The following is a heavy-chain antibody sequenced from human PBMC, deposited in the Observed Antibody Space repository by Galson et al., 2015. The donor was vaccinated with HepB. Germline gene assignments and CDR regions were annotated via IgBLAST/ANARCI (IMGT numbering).Heavy chain of an antibody. CDR3: AIYGGNSGLDYYYMDV. CDR1: GYTLTELS. D-gene: IGHD4-23*01. V-gene: IGHV1-24*01. J-gene: IGHJ6*03. CDR2: FDPEDGET. Sequence: SVKVSCKVSGYTLTELSMQWVRQVPGKGLEWMGGFDPEDGETTYAQKFQGRVTMTEDKSTDTVYMELSSLRSGDTAVYYCAIYGGNSGLDYYYMDVWGKGTTVTVSS.